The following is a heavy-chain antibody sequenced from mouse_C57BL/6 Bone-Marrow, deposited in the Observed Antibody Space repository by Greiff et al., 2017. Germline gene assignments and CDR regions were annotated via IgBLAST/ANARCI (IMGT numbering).Heavy chain of an antibody. D-gene: IGHD1-2*01. J-gene: IGHJ2*01. CDR3: ARGVLRHYFDY. CDR2: IHPNSGST. CDR1: GYTFTSYW. V-gene: IGHV1-64*01. Sequence: VQLQQPGAELVKPGASVKLSCKASGYTFTSYWMHWVKQRPGQGLEWIGMIHPNSGSTNYNEKFKSKATLTVDKSSSTAYLQLSSLTSEDSAVYYCARGVLRHYFDYWGQGTTLTVSS.